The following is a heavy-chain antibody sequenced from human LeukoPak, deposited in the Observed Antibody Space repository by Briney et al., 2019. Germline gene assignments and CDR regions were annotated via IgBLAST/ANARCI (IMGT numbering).Heavy chain of an antibody. J-gene: IGHJ4*02. CDR1: GGTFSSYA. V-gene: IGHV3-30*16. D-gene: IGHD1-1*01. CDR3: ARRSTGFDY. Sequence: GASVKVSCKASGGTFSSYAISWVRQAPGQGLEWVAVISYDGSYESYADSVKGRFTISRDDSKNTVYLQMNSLRSEDTAVYYCARRSTGFDYWGQETLVTVSS. CDR2: ISYDGSYE.